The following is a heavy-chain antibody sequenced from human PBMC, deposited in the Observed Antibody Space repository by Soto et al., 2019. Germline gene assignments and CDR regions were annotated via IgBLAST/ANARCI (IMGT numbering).Heavy chain of an antibody. CDR3: ARVIADWFDP. D-gene: IGHD3-22*01. CDR2: IYYSGST. V-gene: IGHV4-59*01. J-gene: IGHJ5*02. Sequence: PSETQSLTCTVSGGSISSYYWSWIRQPPGKGLEWIGYIYYSGSTNYNPSLKSRVTISVDTSKNQFSLKLSSVTAADTAVYYCARVIADWFDPWGQGTLVTVSS. CDR1: GGSISSYY.